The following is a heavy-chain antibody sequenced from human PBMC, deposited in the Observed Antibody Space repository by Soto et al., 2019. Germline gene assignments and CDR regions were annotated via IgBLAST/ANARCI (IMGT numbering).Heavy chain of an antibody. CDR3: ARDRLRIAAAGTANWFDP. D-gene: IGHD6-13*01. V-gene: IGHV1-3*01. CDR1: GYTFTSYA. J-gene: IGHJ5*02. CDR2: INAGNGNT. Sequence: GASVKVACKASGYTFTSYAMHWVRQAPGQRLEWMGWINAGNGNTKYSQKFQGRVTITRDTSASTAYMELSSLRSEDTAVYYCARDRLRIAAAGTANWFDPWGQGTLVTVSS.